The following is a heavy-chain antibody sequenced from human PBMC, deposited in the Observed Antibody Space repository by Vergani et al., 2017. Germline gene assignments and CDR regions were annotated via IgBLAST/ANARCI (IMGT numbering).Heavy chain of an antibody. D-gene: IGHD2-2*02. CDR3: AARYCSSTSCYTDHWYFDL. Sequence: QVQLVQSGAEVKKPGSSVKVSCKASGGTFSSYTISWVRQAPGQGLEWMGRIIPILGIANYAQKFQGRVTITADKSTSTAYMELSSLRSEDTAVYYCAARYCSSTSCYTDHWYFDLWGRGTLVTVSS. J-gene: IGHJ2*01. CDR1: GGTFSSYT. V-gene: IGHV1-69*02. CDR2: IIPILGIA.